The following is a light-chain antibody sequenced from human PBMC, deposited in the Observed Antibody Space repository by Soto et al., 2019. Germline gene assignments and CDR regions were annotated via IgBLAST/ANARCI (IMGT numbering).Light chain of an antibody. CDR1: QSVSSN. Sequence: EIVMTQSPATLSVSPGERATLSCRASQSVSSNLAWYQQKPGQAPRLLIYGASTRATGIPARFSGSGSGTEFTFTISRLQAEGFAVYFWQEYNNWPRTFGQGTKV. CDR2: GAS. J-gene: IGKJ1*01. V-gene: IGKV3-15*01. CDR3: QEYNNWPRT.